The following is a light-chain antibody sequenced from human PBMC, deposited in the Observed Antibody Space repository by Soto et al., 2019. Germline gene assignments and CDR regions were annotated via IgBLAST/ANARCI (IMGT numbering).Light chain of an antibody. CDR3: VLYMGSGLWV. CDR1: SGSVSTSYY. V-gene: IGLV8-61*01. J-gene: IGLJ3*02. CDR2: NTN. Sequence: QTVVTQEPSFSVSPGRTVTLTCGLTSGSVSTSYYPSWYQQTPGQAPRTLIYNTNTRSSGVTDRVSGSILGNKAALTITGAQADGESDYYCVLYMGSGLWVFGGGTKVTVL.